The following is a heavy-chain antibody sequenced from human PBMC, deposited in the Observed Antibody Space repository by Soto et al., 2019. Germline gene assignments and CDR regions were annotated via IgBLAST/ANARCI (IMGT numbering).Heavy chain of an antibody. V-gene: IGHV1-2*02. Sequence: ASVKVSCKASGYTFTGYYMHWVRQAPGQGLEWMGWINPNSGGTNYAQKFQGRVTMTRDTSISTAYMELSRLRSDDTAVYYCARDERLRVVVVAASDGMDVWGQGTTVTVS. CDR2: INPNSGGT. CDR1: GYTFTGYY. J-gene: IGHJ6*02. D-gene: IGHD2-15*01. CDR3: ARDERLRVVVVAASDGMDV.